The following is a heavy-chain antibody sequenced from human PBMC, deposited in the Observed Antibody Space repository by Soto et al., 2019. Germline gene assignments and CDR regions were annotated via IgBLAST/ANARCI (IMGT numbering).Heavy chain of an antibody. CDR3: ARGLFGYCSGGSCPLTRGGDYGDYLFDY. CDR2: IGTAGDT. V-gene: IGHV3-13*01. J-gene: IGHJ4*02. D-gene: IGHD2-15*01. CDR1: GFTFSSYD. Sequence: EVQLVESGGGLVQPGGSLRLSCAASGFTFSSYDMHWVRQATGKGLEWVSAIGTAGDTYYPGSVKGRFTISRENAKNSLYLQMNSLRAGDTAVYYCARGLFGYCSGGSCPLTRGGDYGDYLFDYWGQGTLVTVSS.